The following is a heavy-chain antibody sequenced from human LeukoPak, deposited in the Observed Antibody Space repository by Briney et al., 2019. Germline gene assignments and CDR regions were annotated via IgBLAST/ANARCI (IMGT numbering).Heavy chain of an antibody. V-gene: IGHV3-30*04. D-gene: IGHD3-10*01. CDR2: ISYDESVK. CDR3: VKVAKYYYGSETYYFFEH. J-gene: IGHJ6*04. CDR1: GFTCYNYA. Sequence: PGGSLRLSCAASGFTCYNYAMHWVRQAPGKGLEWVAAISYDESVKNYADSVKGRFTISRDNSKNTLYLQMNSLRVEDTGIYYCVKVAKYYYGSETYYFFEHWGKGTPVTASS.